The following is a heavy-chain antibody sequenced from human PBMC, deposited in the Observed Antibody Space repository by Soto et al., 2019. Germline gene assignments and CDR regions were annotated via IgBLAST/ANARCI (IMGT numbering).Heavy chain of an antibody. CDR1: GFTFSTYA. CDR2: ISANGGST. Sequence: SLRLSCAASGFTFSTYAMSWVRQAPGKGLEWVSSISANGGSTYYTDSVKGRFTISRDNSRNTLYLQMTSLRGEDTAVYYCAKDRREIVVVVTGTFDHWGQGTLVTVSS. J-gene: IGHJ4*02. D-gene: IGHD2-15*01. CDR3: AKDRREIVVVVTGTFDH. V-gene: IGHV3-23*01.